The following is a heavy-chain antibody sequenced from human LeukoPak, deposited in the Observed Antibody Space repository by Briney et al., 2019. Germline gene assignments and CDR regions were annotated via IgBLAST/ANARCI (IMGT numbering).Heavy chain of an antibody. CDR3: ARGYVGATEYWFDP. CDR1: GYTFTSYD. V-gene: IGHV1-8*01. CDR2: MNPNSGNT. Sequence: GASVKVSCKASGYTFTSYDINWVRQATGQGLEWMGRMNPNSGNTGYAQKFQGRVTMTRNTSISTAYMELSSLRSEDTAVYYCARGYVGATEYWFDPWGQGTLVTVSS. D-gene: IGHD1-26*01. J-gene: IGHJ5*02.